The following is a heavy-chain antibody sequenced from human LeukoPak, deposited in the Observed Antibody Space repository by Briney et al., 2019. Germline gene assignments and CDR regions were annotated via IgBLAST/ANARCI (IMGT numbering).Heavy chain of an antibody. V-gene: IGHV3-13*01. CDR1: GFTFSSYD. CDR2: IGTAGDT. CDR3: AREATAVAAFDI. J-gene: IGHJ3*02. Sequence: GGSLRLSCAASGFTFSSYDMHWVRQATGKGLEWVSAIGTAGDTYYPGSVKGRFTISRENAKNSLYLQMNSLRAGDTAVYYCAREATAVAAFDIWGQGTMVTVSS. D-gene: IGHD6-19*01.